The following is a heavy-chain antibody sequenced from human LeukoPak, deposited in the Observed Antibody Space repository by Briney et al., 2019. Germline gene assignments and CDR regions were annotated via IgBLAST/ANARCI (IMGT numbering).Heavy chain of an antibody. J-gene: IGHJ5*02. D-gene: IGHD3-3*01. CDR2: IYYSGST. CDR3: AREYYDFWSGSSFNWFDP. V-gene: IGHV4-31*03. CDR1: GGSISSGGYY. Sequence: KTSETLSLTCTVSGGSISSGGYYWSWIRQHPGKGLEWIGYIYYSGSTYYNPSLKSRVTISVDTSKNQFSLKLSSVTAADTAVYYCAREYYDFWSGSSFNWFDPWGQGTPVTVSS.